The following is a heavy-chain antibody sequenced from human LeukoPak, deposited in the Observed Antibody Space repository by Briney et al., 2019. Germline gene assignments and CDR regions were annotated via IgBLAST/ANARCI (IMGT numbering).Heavy chain of an antibody. D-gene: IGHD6-6*01. Sequence: PSETLSLTCTVSGDSITSGHYYWSWIRQPPGKGLEWIGYIYYSGSTNYNPSLKSRVTISVDTSKNQFSLKLNSVTAADTAVYYCARGKFLRYSSSSQNFDYWGQGTLVTVSS. CDR1: GDSITSGHYY. CDR3: ARGKFLRYSSSSQNFDY. J-gene: IGHJ4*02. V-gene: IGHV4-61*01. CDR2: IYYSGST.